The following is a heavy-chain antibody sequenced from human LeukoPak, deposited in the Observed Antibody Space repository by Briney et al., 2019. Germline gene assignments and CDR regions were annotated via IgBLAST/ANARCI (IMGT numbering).Heavy chain of an antibody. Sequence: GGSLTLSCAASGFTFTNYAVSWVRQAPGKGLEWISAISGSGGSTYYSDSVKGRFTISRDNSKNTLYLQMNSLRAEDTAVYYCAKAFDRLPPPVEWAGTDYWGQGTLVTVSS. D-gene: IGHD6-19*01. CDR2: ISGSGGST. CDR3: AKAFDRLPPPVEWAGTDY. CDR1: GFTFTNYA. V-gene: IGHV3-23*01. J-gene: IGHJ4*02.